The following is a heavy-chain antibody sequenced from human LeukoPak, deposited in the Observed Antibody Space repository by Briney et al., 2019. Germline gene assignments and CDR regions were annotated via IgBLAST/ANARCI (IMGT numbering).Heavy chain of an antibody. J-gene: IGHJ4*02. Sequence: SETLSLTCTVSGGSISSYYWSWIRQPPGKGLEGMGEINHSGSTNYNPSLKSRVTISVDTSKNQFSLKLSSVTAADTAVYYCARHSFYGSGSYLYWGQGTLVTVSS. CDR1: GGSISSYY. D-gene: IGHD3-10*01. CDR2: INHSGST. CDR3: ARHSFYGSGSYLY. V-gene: IGHV4-34*01.